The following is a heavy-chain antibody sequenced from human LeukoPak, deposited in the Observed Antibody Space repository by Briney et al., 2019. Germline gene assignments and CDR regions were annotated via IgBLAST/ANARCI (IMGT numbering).Heavy chain of an antibody. J-gene: IGHJ4*02. CDR3: ARDGYYDFWTGGDW. CDR1: GFTFSDYY. D-gene: IGHD3-3*01. CDR2: ISNSGSTI. V-gene: IGHV3-11*04. Sequence: GGSLRLSCAASGFTFSDYYMSWIRQAPGKGLEWISYISNSGSTIYYADSVKGRFTISRDNAKNSLSLQMNSLRAEDTAVYYCARDGYYDFWTGGDWWGQGTLVTVSS.